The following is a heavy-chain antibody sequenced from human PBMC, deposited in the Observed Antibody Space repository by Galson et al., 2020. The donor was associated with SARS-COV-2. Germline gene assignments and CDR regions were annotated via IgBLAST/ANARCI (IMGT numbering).Heavy chain of an antibody. V-gene: IGHV3-30*18. CDR2: ISYDGSEK. D-gene: IGHD4-17*01. CDR3: AKEDATVLTPEGVDN. CDR1: GFIFSDYA. J-gene: IGHJ4*02. Sequence: GESLKISCAASGFIFSDYAIHWVRQAPGKGLEWVAVISYDGSEKFYADSVKGRFTISRDNSKNTLYLQMNSLRGEDTAVYYCAKEDATVLTPEGVDNWGQGTLVTVSS.